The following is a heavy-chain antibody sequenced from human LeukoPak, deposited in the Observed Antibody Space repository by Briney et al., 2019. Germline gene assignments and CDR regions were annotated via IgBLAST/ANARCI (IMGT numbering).Heavy chain of an antibody. J-gene: IGHJ4*02. CDR2: IKEDGNEK. V-gene: IGHV3-7*01. D-gene: IGHD4-23*01. CDR3: ARISYYGGTPHFDY. CDR1: GFRFSSYW. Sequence: GGSLRLSCVASGFRFSSYWLTWVRQAPGKGLEWVANIKEDGNEKYYVDSVKGRFTISRDSAKISVFLQMNSLRVEDTALFYCARISYYGGTPHFDYWGQGTLVTVSS.